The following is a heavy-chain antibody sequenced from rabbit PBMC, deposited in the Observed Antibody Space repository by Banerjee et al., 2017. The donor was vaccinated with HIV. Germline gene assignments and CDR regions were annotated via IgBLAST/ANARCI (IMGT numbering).Heavy chain of an antibody. Sequence: CWVRQAPGKGLEWIGCIYTGDGNTYYASWAKGRFTVSKTSSTTVTLQMTSLTAADTATYFCARGDMMSAWDLWGPGTLVTVS. CDR2: IYTGDGNT. D-gene: IGHD4-1*01. CDR3: ARGDMMSAWDL. J-gene: IGHJ4*01. V-gene: IGHV1S45*01.